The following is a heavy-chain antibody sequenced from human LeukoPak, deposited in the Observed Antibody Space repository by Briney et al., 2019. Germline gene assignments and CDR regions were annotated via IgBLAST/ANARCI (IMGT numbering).Heavy chain of an antibody. V-gene: IGHV3-48*01. CDR1: GFTFRNYA. D-gene: IGHD1-26*01. Sequence: GGSLRLSCAASGFTFRNYAMSWVRQPPGRGLEWVSYIRSSATTMDHADSVRGRFTISRDNAKNSLYLQMDSLRAEDTAVYYCARGYSFDYWGQGTLVIVSS. CDR2: IRSSATTM. J-gene: IGHJ4*02. CDR3: ARGYSFDY.